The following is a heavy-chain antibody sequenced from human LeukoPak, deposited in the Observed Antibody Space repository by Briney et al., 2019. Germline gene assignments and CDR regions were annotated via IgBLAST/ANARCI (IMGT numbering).Heavy chain of an antibody. Sequence: ASVKVSCKASGYTFTGCYMHWVRQAPGQGLEWMGWINPNSGGTNYAQKFQGRVTMTRDTSASTVYMELSSLRSEDTAIYYCARIRDGYSDAYDIWGQGTVVTVPS. CDR2: INPNSGGT. V-gene: IGHV1-2*02. J-gene: IGHJ3*02. CDR3: ARIRDGYSDAYDI. D-gene: IGHD5-24*01. CDR1: GYTFTGCY.